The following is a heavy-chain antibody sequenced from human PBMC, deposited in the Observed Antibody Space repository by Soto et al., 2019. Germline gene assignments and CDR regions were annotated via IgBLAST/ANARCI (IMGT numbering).Heavy chain of an antibody. Sequence: QLMLQESGSGLVRPSQTLSLTCTVSGDSITSGMYSWSWIRQAPGKGLEWIGKIHVTGYTSFSPSPRRRATMSVATSRNQFSLNLNSVTAADTAVYFCARGGALRPNGHVPLDFWGQGTLVTVSS. CDR2: IHVTGYT. CDR3: ARGGALRPNGHVPLDF. J-gene: IGHJ4*02. CDR1: GDSITSGMYS. V-gene: IGHV4-30-2*01. D-gene: IGHD3-16*01.